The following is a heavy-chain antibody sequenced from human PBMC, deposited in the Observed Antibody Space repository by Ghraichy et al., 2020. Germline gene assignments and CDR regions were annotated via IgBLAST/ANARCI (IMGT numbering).Heavy chain of an antibody. D-gene: IGHD4-11*01. Sequence: SVKVCCKASGGTFSSYAISWVRQAPGQGLEWMGGIIPIFGTANYAQKFQGRVTITADESTSTAYMELSSLRSEDTAVYYCAREKVSYSNPGGVDYYYYMDVWGKGTTVTVSS. CDR2: IIPIFGTA. CDR3: AREKVSYSNPGGVDYYYYMDV. CDR1: GGTFSSYA. V-gene: IGHV1-69*13. J-gene: IGHJ6*03.